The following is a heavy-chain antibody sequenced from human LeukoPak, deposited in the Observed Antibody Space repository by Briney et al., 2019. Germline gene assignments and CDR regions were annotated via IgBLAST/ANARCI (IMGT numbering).Heavy chain of an antibody. Sequence: GGSLRLSCAASGFTVSTNYMSWVRQAPGKGLEWVSVVYGGNTSYYADSVKGPFTISRDNAKNSLYLQMNSLRAEDTAVYYCARDVGSVLFYYYYYMDVWGKGTTVTVSS. J-gene: IGHJ6*03. V-gene: IGHV3-66*01. CDR3: ARDVGSVLFYYYYYMDV. CDR2: VYGGNTS. D-gene: IGHD1-26*01. CDR1: GFTVSTNY.